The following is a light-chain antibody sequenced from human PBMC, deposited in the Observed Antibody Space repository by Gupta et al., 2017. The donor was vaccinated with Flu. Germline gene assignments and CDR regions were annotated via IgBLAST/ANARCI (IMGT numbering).Light chain of an antibody. CDR1: ESLLYSDGNTY. Sequence: DVVMTQSPLSLPVTLGQPASITCRSSESLLYSDGNTYLSWFQQRPGQSPRRLIYKVSNRDSGVTDRVSGSGSGTDFTRTLSRVEAEDVGRYYGMQGTWTFGQGTKVEIK. CDR3: MQGTWT. CDR2: KVS. V-gene: IGKV2-30*01. J-gene: IGKJ1*01.